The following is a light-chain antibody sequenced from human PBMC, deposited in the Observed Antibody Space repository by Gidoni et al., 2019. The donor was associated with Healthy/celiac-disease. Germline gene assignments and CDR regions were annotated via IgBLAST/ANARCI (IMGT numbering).Light chain of an antibody. V-gene: IGKV1-33*01. CDR3: QQYDNLLPT. CDR1: QDISNY. CDR2: DAS. J-gene: IGKJ4*01. Sequence: DIHITQSPSSLSASEGDRVTITCQASQDISNYLNWYQQKPGKAPKLLIYDASNLETGVPSRFSGSGSGTDFTFTISSLQPEDIATYYCQQYDNLLPTFGGGTKVEIK.